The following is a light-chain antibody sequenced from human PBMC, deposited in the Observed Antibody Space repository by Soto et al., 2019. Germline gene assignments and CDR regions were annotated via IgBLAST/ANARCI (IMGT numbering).Light chain of an antibody. J-gene: IGLJ3*02. CDR1: SSDVGGYNF. CDR2: DVT. Sequence: QSALTQPASVSGSPGQSIAISCTGTSSDVGGYNFVSWYQQHPGKAPKLTIYDVTYRPSGVSNRFSGSKSGNTASLTISGLQAEDEADYYCSSFTSSNSWVFGGGTKLTVL. CDR3: SSFTSSNSWV. V-gene: IGLV2-14*03.